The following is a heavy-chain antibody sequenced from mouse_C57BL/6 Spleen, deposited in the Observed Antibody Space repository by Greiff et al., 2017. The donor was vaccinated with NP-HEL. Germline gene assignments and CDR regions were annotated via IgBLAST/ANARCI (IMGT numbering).Heavy chain of an antibody. CDR3: ARSLLLYSKDYFDY. V-gene: IGHV1-69*01. Sequence: QVQLQQPGAELVMPGASVKLSCKASGYTFTSYWMHWVKQRPGQGLEWIGEIDPSDSYTNYNQKFKGKSTLTVDKSSSTAYMQLSSLTSEDSAVYDCARSLLLYSKDYFDYWGQGTTLTVSS. J-gene: IGHJ2*01. CDR1: GYTFTSYW. CDR2: IDPSDSYT. D-gene: IGHD2-12*01.